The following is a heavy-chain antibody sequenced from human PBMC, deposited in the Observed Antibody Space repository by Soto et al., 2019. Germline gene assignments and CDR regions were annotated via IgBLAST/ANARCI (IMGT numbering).Heavy chain of an antibody. J-gene: IGHJ4*02. CDR2: ISWNSGSI. D-gene: IGHD3-16*02. Sequence: PGGSLRLSCAASGFTFDDYAMHWVRQAPGKGLEWVSGISWNSGSIGYADSVKGRFTISRDNAKNSLYLQMNSLRAEDTALYYCAKANYDYVWGSYRPALFDHWGQGTLVTVSS. CDR1: GFTFDDYA. V-gene: IGHV3-9*01. CDR3: AKANYDYVWGSYRPALFDH.